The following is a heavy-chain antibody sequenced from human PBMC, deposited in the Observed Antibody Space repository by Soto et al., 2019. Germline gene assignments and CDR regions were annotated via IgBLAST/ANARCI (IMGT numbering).Heavy chain of an antibody. CDR1: GFTFSRYG. J-gene: IGHJ4*02. V-gene: IGHV3-33*01. Sequence: QVQLVESGGGVLQPGRSLRLSCAASGFTFSRYGMHWVRQAPGKRLEWVAVIWYDGSNKYYADSVKGRFTISRDNSKNTLYLQMTSLRAEDTAVYYCARSYYDFSQFDYWGQGTLVTVSS. CDR3: ARSYYDFSQFDY. D-gene: IGHD3-3*01. CDR2: IWYDGSNK.